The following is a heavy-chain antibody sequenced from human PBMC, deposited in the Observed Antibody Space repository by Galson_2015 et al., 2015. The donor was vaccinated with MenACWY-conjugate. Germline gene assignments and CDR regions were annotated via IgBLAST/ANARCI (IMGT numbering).Heavy chain of an antibody. Sequence: SETLSLTCVVSGASISSSNWWSWVRQPPGKGLEWIGEIYHNGNTNYNPSLKSRVTISVDKSKNQFSLNLSSVTAADTAVFYCARTGRMAVALSYFDSWGQGTLVTVSA. CDR2: IYHNGNT. J-gene: IGHJ4*02. CDR1: GASISSSNW. D-gene: IGHD6-19*01. CDR3: ARTGRMAVALSYFDS. V-gene: IGHV4-4*02.